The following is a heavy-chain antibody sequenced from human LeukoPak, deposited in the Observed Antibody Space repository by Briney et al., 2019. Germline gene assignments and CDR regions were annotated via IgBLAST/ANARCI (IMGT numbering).Heavy chain of an antibody. Sequence: PGGSLRLSCAASGFTFSSYAMSWVRQAPGKGLEWVSAISGSGGSTYYADSVKGRFTISRDNSKNTLYLQMNSLRAEDTAVFYRQKTAYDILTGYDYWGQGTLVTVSS. CDR2: ISGSGGST. J-gene: IGHJ4*02. CDR3: QKTAYDILTGYDY. V-gene: IGHV3-23*01. D-gene: IGHD3-9*01. CDR1: GFTFSSYA.